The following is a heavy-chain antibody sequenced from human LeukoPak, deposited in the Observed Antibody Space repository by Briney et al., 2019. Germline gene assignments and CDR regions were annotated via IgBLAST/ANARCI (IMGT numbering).Heavy chain of an antibody. J-gene: IGHJ5*02. V-gene: IGHV3-11*01. CDR2: ISGSGRTI. CDR1: GFTVNSNY. Sequence: GGSLRLSCAASGFTVNSNYMSWIRQAPGKGLEWVSYISGSGRTIYYADSVKGRFTISRDNAKNSLYPQMNSLRAEDTAVYYCARDIVVVPLVMGWFDPWGQGTLVTVSS. CDR3: ARDIVVVPLVMGWFDP. D-gene: IGHD2-2*01.